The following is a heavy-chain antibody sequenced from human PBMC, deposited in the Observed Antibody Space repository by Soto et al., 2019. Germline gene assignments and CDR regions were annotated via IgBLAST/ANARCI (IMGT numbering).Heavy chain of an antibody. D-gene: IGHD3-3*01. CDR2: INPSSGNT. J-gene: IGHJ6*02. V-gene: IGHV1-8*01. CDR3: AREGSLFSGVIVFYGMDV. CDR1: GYSFTRHD. Sequence: QVQLVQSGAEVKKPGASVKVSCKSSGYSFTRHDITWVRQAPGQGLEWMGWINPSSGNTGYAQRFLGRLTMTTDTSTSTAYMELSGLKSEDTAISYCAREGSLFSGVIVFYGMDVWGQGTTVTVPS.